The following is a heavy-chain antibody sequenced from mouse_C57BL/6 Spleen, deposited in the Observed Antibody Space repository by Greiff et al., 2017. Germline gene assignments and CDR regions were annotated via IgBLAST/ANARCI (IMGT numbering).Heavy chain of an antibody. CDR1: GYTFTSYW. Sequence: QVHVKQPGAELVKPGASVKLSCKASGYTFTSYWMHWVKQRPGQGIEWIGMIHPNSGSTNYNEKFKSKATLTVDKSSSTAYMQLSSLTSEDSAVYYCAREEGNYGFAYWGQGTLVTVSA. V-gene: IGHV1-64*01. CDR2: IHPNSGST. CDR3: AREEGNYGFAY. J-gene: IGHJ3*01. D-gene: IGHD2-1*01.